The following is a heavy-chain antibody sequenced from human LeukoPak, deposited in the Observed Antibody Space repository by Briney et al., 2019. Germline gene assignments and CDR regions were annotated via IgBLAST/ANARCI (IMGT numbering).Heavy chain of an antibody. Sequence: SVKVSCKSSGGTFSSYAISWVRQAPGQGLEWMGRIIPIFGTANYAQKFQGRVTITTDESTSTAYMELSSLRSEDTAVYYCARVAVGASYFDYWGQGTLVTVSS. V-gene: IGHV1-69*05. CDR3: ARVAVGASYFDY. D-gene: IGHD1-26*01. J-gene: IGHJ4*02. CDR1: GGTFSSYA. CDR2: IIPIFGTA.